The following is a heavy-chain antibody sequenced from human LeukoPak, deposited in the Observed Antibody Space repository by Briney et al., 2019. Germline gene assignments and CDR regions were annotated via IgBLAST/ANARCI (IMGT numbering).Heavy chain of an antibody. J-gene: IGHJ2*01. D-gene: IGHD4-17*01. V-gene: IGHV4-38-2*02. CDR3: ARLRSTYWYFDL. Sequence: PSETPSLTCTVSGYAISSGYYWGWIGQPPGKGLEWIGSIYHSGSTYYNPSLKSRVTISVGRSKNQFSLKLSSVTAADTAVYYCARLRSTYWYFDLWGRGTLVTVSS. CDR1: GYAISSGYY. CDR2: IYHSGST.